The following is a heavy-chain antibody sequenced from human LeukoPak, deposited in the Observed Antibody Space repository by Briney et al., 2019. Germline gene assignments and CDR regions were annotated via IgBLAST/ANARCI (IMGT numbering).Heavy chain of an antibody. CDR3: ARDYCSSTSCLFDY. CDR1: GYTFTGYH. Sequence: ASVKASCKASGYTFTGYHMHWVRQAPGQGLEWMGRINPNSGDTNYAQKFQGRVTMTRDTSISTAYMELSRLRSDDTAVYYCARDYCSSTSCLFDYWGQGALVTVSS. V-gene: IGHV1-2*06. CDR2: INPNSGDT. J-gene: IGHJ4*02. D-gene: IGHD2-2*01.